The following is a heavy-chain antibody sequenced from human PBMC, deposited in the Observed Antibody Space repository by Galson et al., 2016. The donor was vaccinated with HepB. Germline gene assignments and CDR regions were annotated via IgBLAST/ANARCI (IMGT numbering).Heavy chain of an antibody. CDR3: ARASSGSDY. J-gene: IGHJ4*02. CDR1: GGSISSSSYF. V-gene: IGHV4-61*01. D-gene: IGHD5-12*01. CDR2: ISYSGST. Sequence: QVQLQESGPGLVKPSETLSLTCTVSGGSISSSSYFWTWIRQPPGKGLEWIGYISYSGSTNYNPSLKSRVTISIDTSKNQFSLKLSSVTAADTAVYYCARASSGSDYWGQGTLVTVSS.